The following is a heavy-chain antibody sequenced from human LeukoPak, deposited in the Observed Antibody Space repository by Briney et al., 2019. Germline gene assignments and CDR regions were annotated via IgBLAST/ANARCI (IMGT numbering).Heavy chain of an antibody. CDR2: IYVSGNT. CDR1: GDSLSGYH. D-gene: IGHD5-24*01. J-gene: IGHJ3*02. CDR3: ARGDLRRDGFNYPFDI. Sequence: SETLSLTCSVSGDSLSGYHWSWTRQSAGKGLEWIGRIYVSGNTNYNPSLKSRVTMAVDTSKNQFSLSLNSVTAADTAVYYCARGDLRRDGFNYPFDIWGQGTMVTASS. V-gene: IGHV4-4*07.